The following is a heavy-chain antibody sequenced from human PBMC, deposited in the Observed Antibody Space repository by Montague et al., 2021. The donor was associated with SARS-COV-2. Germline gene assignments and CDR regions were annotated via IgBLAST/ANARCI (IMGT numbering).Heavy chain of an antibody. CDR2: IYTSGST. J-gene: IGHJ6*03. V-gene: IGHV4-4*07. CDR1: GGSISSYY. D-gene: IGHD3-3*01. Sequence: SETRSLTCTVSGGSISSYYWSWIRQPAGKGLEWIGRIYTSGSTNYNPSLKSRVTMSVDTSKNQFSLKLSSVTAADTAVYYCARVGGITIFGVAQQYYYYMDVWGKGTTVTVSS. CDR3: ARVGGITIFGVAQQYYYYMDV.